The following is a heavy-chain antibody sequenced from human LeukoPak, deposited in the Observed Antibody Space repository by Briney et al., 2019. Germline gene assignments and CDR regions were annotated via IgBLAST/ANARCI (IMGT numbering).Heavy chain of an antibody. J-gene: IGHJ4*02. CDR2: ISGDDGST. CDR3: AKEFYRSGWFYVDY. V-gene: IGHV3-23*01. D-gene: IGHD6-19*01. Sequence: GGSLRLSCAASGFNFRNFALSWVRQTPGRGLEWISGISGDDGSTYYSDSVKGRFTISRDNSKNTLYLQLHSLRAEDTAVYYCAKEFYRSGWFYVDYWGQGSLVTVSS. CDR1: GFNFRNFA.